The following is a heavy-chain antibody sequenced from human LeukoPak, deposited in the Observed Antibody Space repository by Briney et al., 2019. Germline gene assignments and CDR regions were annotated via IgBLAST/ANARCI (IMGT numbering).Heavy chain of an antibody. V-gene: IGHV4-39*07. D-gene: IGHD2-15*01. CDR2: MYYSVST. CDR1: GGSISSSSYY. J-gene: IGHJ6*03. Sequence: SETLSLTCTVSGGSISSSSYYWGWIRQPPGKGLEWIGSMYYSVSTNYNPSLKSRVTISVDTSKNQFSLKLSSVTAADTAVYYCARGILGYCSGGSCYSSYYYYYMDVWGKGTTVTVSS. CDR3: ARGILGYCSGGSCYSSYYYYYMDV.